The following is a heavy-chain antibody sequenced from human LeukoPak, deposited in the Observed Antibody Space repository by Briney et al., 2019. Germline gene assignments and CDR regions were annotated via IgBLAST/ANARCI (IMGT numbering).Heavy chain of an antibody. CDR1: GGSFSGYY. D-gene: IGHD6-13*01. CDR3: ARGGPHSSRAYFDY. V-gene: IGHV4-34*01. J-gene: IGHJ4*02. CDR2: INHSGST. Sequence: SETLSLTCAVYGGSFSGYYWSWIRQPPGKGLEWIGEINHSGSTNYNPSLKSRVTISVDTSKNQFSLKLSSVTAADTAVYYCARGGPHSSRAYFDYWGQGTLVTVSS.